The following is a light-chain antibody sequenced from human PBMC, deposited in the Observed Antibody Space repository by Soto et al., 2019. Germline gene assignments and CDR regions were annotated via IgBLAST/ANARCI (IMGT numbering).Light chain of an antibody. CDR1: QSVSSY. CDR2: DAS. J-gene: IGKJ4*01. Sequence: EIVLTQSPGTLSLSPGERATLSCRASQSVSSYLVWYQQKPGQAPRLLIYDASTRATGIPARFSGSGSGTDFTLTFSSLEPEDSAVYYCQHRSSWPITFGEGTKVEI. V-gene: IGKV3-11*01. CDR3: QHRSSWPIT.